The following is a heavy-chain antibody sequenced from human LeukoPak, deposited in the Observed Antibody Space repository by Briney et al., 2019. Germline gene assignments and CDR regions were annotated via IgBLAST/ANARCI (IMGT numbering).Heavy chain of an antibody. CDR1: GFTFSNYE. D-gene: IGHD3-22*01. CDR3: ARAPYYYDSSGYFQH. Sequence: PGGSLRLSCAASGFTFSNYEMNWVRQAPGNGLEWVSYISSSGATTHYADSVRGRFTISRDNAKKSLYLQMNSLRAEDTAVYYCARAPYYYDSSGYFQHWGQGTLVTVSS. CDR2: ISSSGATT. V-gene: IGHV3-48*03. J-gene: IGHJ1*01.